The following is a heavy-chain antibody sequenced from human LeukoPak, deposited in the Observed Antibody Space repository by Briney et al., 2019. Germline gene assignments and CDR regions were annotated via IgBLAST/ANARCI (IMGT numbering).Heavy chain of an antibody. D-gene: IGHD6-19*01. CDR2: IYHSGSP. Sequence: SETLSLTCAVSGYSISSASYWGWIRQPPGKGLEWIGNIYHSGSPYYNPSLKSRVTISVDTSKNQFSLKLSSVTAADTAVYYCAGTPGGIAVAGPGLDAFDIWGQGSMVTVSS. V-gene: IGHV4-38-2*01. CDR1: GYSISSASY. J-gene: IGHJ3*02. CDR3: AGTPGGIAVAGPGLDAFDI.